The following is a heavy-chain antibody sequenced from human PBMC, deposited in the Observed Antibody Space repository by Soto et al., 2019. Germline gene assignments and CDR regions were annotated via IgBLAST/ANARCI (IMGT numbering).Heavy chain of an antibody. V-gene: IGHV4-34*01. CDR3: ARAYRIAAAGTDWFDP. CDR1: GGSFSGYY. J-gene: IGHJ5*02. CDR2: INHSGST. D-gene: IGHD6-13*01. Sequence: LSLTCAVYGGSFSGYYWSWIRQPPGKGLEWIGEINHSGSTNYNPSLKSRVTISVDTSKNQFSLKLSSVTAADTAVYYCARAYRIAAAGTDWFDPWGQGTLVTVSS.